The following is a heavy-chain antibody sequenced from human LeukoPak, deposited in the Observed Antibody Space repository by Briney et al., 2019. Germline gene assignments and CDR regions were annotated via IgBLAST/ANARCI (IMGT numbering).Heavy chain of an antibody. CDR1: GGSISSYY. Sequence: SETLSLTCTVSGGSISSYYWSWIRQPPGKGLEWIGYIYYSGSTNYNPSLKSRVTISVDKSKNQFSLKLSSVTAADTAVYYCARDVLTTYYYHSLDPGDYYYGMDVWGQGTTVTVSS. V-gene: IGHV4-59*12. J-gene: IGHJ6*02. D-gene: IGHD3-22*01. CDR3: ARDVLTTYYYHSLDPGDYYYGMDV. CDR2: IYYSGST.